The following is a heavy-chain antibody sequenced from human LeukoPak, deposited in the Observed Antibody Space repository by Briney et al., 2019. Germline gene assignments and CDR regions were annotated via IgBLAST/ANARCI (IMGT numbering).Heavy chain of an antibody. CDR3: ARTPRIAAAGCFDY. Sequence: SETLSLTCTVSGYSISSGYYWGWIRQPPGKGLEWIGSIYHSGSTYYNPSLKSRVTISVDTSKNQFSLKLSSVTAADTAVYYCARTPRIAAAGCFDYWGQGTLVTVSS. CDR1: GYSISSGYY. J-gene: IGHJ4*02. D-gene: IGHD6-13*01. CDR2: IYHSGST. V-gene: IGHV4-38-2*02.